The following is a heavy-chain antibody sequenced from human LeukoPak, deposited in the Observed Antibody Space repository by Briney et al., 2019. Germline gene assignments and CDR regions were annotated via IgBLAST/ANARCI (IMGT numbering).Heavy chain of an antibody. V-gene: IGHV3-23*01. CDR1: GFTFSSSA. Sequence: PGGSLRLSCAASGFTFSSSAMSWVRQAPGKGLEWVSSISTSSGTTSYADSVKGRFTISRDNSKNTLYLQMNSLRAEDTAVYYCAKRGGRGSGIFLDYFDYWGQGTLVTVSS. CDR3: AKRGGRGSGIFLDYFDY. J-gene: IGHJ4*02. D-gene: IGHD1-26*01. CDR2: ISTSSGTT.